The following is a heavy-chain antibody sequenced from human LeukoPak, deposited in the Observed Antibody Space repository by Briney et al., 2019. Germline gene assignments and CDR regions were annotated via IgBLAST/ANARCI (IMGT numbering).Heavy chain of an antibody. Sequence: PGGSLRLSCAASGFRFTNYWMSWVRQAPGKGLEWVANIKQDGSEKDYVDSMKGRFTLSRDNAKNSVYLQVNSLRAEDTAVYYCARIGYSSSSFDYWGQGTLVTVSS. CDR1: GFRFTNYW. CDR3: ARIGYSSSSFDY. D-gene: IGHD6-13*01. V-gene: IGHV3-7*01. J-gene: IGHJ4*02. CDR2: IKQDGSEK.